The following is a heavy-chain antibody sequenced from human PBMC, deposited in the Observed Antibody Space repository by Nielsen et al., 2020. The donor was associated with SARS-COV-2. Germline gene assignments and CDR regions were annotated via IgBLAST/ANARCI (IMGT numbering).Heavy chain of an antibody. V-gene: IGHV3-30-3*01. D-gene: IGHD3-9*01. J-gene: IGHJ3*02. Sequence: GESLKISCAASGFTFSSYAMHWVRQAPGKGLEWVAVISYDGSNKYYADSVKGRFTISRDNSKNTLYLQMNSLRAEDTAVYYCARTLTGYYGGAFDIWGQGTMVTVSS. CDR1: GFTFSSYA. CDR3: ARTLTGYYGGAFDI. CDR2: ISYDGSNK.